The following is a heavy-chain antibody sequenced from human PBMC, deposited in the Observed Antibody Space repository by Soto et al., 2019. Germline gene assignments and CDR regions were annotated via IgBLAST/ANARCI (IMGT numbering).Heavy chain of an antibody. CDR1: GGSFSGYY. J-gene: IGHJ6*02. CDR3: ARGEGRCGGDCSAVYYYYYYGMDV. Sequence: QVQLQQWGAGLLKPSETLSLTCAVYGGSFSGYYWSWIRQPPGKGLEWIGEINHSGSTNYNPSLESRVTMSVDTSKNQFSLKLSSVTAADTAVYYCARGEGRCGGDCSAVYYYYYYGMDVWGQGTTVTVSS. CDR2: INHSGST. V-gene: IGHV4-34*01. D-gene: IGHD2-21*02.